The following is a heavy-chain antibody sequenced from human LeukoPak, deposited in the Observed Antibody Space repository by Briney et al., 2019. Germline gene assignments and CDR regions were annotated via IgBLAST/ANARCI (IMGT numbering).Heavy chain of an antibody. CDR3: ARAHGYSYPNGFDY. D-gene: IGHD5-18*01. V-gene: IGHV3-30-3*01. J-gene: IGHJ4*02. CDR2: ISYDGSNK. CDR1: GFTFSSYA. Sequence: PGGSLRLSCAASGFTFSSYAMHRVRQAPGKGLEWVAVISYDGSNKYYADSVKGRFTISRDNSKSTLYLQMNSLRAEDTAVYYCARAHGYSYPNGFDYWGQGTLVTVSS.